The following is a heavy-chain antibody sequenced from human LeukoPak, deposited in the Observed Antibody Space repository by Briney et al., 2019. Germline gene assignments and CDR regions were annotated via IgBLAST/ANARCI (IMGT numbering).Heavy chain of an antibody. V-gene: IGHV3-53*01. Sequence: GGSLGLSCAASGFTVSNNYMSWVRQAPGKGLEWVSVIYSGGSTYYADSVKGRFTISRDNSKNTLYLQMNSLRAEDTAVYYCARPYGGNSAGDAFDIWGQGTMVTVSS. CDR1: GFTVSNNY. D-gene: IGHD4-23*01. CDR3: ARPYGGNSAGDAFDI. J-gene: IGHJ3*02. CDR2: IYSGGST.